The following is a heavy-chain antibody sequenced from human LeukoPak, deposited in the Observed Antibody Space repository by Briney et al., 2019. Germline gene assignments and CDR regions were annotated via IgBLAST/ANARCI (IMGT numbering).Heavy chain of an antibody. J-gene: IGHJ4*02. CDR3: AKALGYSSSWPTFDY. CDR1: GFTFSSYG. D-gene: IGHD6-13*01. V-gene: IGHV3-23*01. CDR2: ISGSGGST. Sequence: GGSLRLSCAASGFTFSSYGMSWVRQAPGKGLEWVSAISGSGGSTYYADSVKGRFTISRDNSKNTLYLQMNSLRAEDTAVYYCAKALGYSSSWPTFDYWGQGTLVTVSS.